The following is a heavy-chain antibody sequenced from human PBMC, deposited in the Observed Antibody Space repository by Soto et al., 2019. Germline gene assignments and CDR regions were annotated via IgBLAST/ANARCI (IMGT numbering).Heavy chain of an antibody. Sequence: EVQMVESGGGLVQPGGPLRPSCPPSEFTFGNYWLSWAPQAQGKGREGVANKKKDGSEKHYVDSVKGRFTITRDNAKNSLYLQMDSLRAEDTAVYYCARGGSGWYYYYGMDVWGQGTTVTVSS. V-gene: IGHV3-7*03. J-gene: IGHJ6*02. CDR3: ARGGSGWYYYYGMDV. CDR1: EFTFGNYW. CDR2: KKKDGSEK. D-gene: IGHD6-19*01.